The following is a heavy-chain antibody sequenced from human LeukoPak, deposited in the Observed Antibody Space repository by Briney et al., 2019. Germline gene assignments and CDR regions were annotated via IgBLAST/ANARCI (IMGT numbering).Heavy chain of an antibody. J-gene: IGHJ3*02. Sequence: SETLSLTCTVSGGSISSHYWSWIRQPPGKGLEWIGYIYYSGSTNYNPSLKSRVTISVDTSKNQFSLELSSVTAADTAVYYCARSVLLWFGELSPFDIWGQGTMVTVSS. D-gene: IGHD3-10*01. CDR2: IYYSGST. CDR1: GGSISSHY. V-gene: IGHV4-59*11. CDR3: ARSVLLWFGELSPFDI.